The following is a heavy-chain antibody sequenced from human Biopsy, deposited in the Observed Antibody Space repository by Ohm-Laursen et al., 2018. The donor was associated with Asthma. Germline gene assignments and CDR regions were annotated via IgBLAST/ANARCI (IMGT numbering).Heavy chain of an antibody. D-gene: IGHD1-1*01. J-gene: IGHJ3*02. CDR1: GFSFSNFA. V-gene: IGHV3-30*01. CDR2: ISRDASTQ. CDR3: VRDGTGDAFDI. Sequence: SLRLSCAASGFSFSNFAIHWVRQAPGKGLEWVGVISRDASTQDYADSVKGRFTMARDNSKNTLDLQMNSLREEDTAVYYCVRDGTGDAFDIWGQGTVVSVSS.